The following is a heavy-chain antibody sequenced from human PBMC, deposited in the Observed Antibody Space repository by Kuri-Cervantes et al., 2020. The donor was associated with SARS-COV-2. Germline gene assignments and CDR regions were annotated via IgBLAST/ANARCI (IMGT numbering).Heavy chain of an antibody. J-gene: IGHJ2*01. CDR1: GFTFSGHW. CDR3: AKGPPRTGWYFDL. V-gene: IGHV3-74*01. D-gene: IGHD1-1*01. Sequence: GESLKISCAASGFTFSGHWIHWVRQAPGKGLVWVSRINPDGSYTNNADSVKGRFTLSRDNSKNTLYLQMNSLRAEDTAVYYCAKGPPRTGWYFDLWGRGTLVTVSS. CDR2: INPDGSYT.